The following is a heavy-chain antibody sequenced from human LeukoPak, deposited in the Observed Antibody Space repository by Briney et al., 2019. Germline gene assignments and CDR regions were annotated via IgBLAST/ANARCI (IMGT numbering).Heavy chain of an antibody. CDR3: ASGTSSSLYNWLDS. D-gene: IGHD6-13*01. V-gene: IGHV4-4*07. CDR2: IYSSGYT. CDR1: GDSISSYY. Sequence: SETLSLXCVVSGDSISSYYWNWNRQPAGEGLEWIGRIYSSGYTNYNPSLKSRVTMSIDTSKNQFSLKLRSVTAADTALYYCASGTSSSLYNWLDSWGQGTLVTVSS. J-gene: IGHJ5*01.